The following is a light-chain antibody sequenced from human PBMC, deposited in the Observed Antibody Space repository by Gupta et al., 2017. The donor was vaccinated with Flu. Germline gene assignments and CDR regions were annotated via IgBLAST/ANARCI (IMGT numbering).Light chain of an antibody. V-gene: IGLV3-1*01. CDR3: QAWDASTVV. CDR2: DDN. J-gene: IGLJ2*01. CDR1: KLGDKF. Sequence: SYELAQPPSVSVSPGQTASVTCSGDKLGDKFVSWYQQKPGQSPVVVIYDDNRRPSGIPERLSGSNSGNTATLTISGTLAGDEADYFCQAWDASTVVFGGGTKLTVL.